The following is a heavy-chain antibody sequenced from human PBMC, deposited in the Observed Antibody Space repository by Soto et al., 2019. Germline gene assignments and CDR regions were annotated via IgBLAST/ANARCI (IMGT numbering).Heavy chain of an antibody. Sequence: SETLSLTCTASGGSISNYYWSWIRQPPGKGLEWIGYIHYSGSTNYSPSLKSRVTISVDTSKNQFSLKLSSVTAADTAVYYCARRQGVYCAGACNHYFDPGGPGTLVTVCS. CDR2: IHYSGST. CDR1: GGSISNYY. J-gene: IGHJ4*02. CDR3: ARRQGVYCAGACNHYFDP. V-gene: IGHV4-59*01. D-gene: IGHD2-21*01.